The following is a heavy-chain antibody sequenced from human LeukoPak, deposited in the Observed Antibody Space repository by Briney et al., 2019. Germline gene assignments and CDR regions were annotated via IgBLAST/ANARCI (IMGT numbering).Heavy chain of an antibody. Sequence: ASETLSLTCTVSGGSISSSSYYWGWVRQPPGKGLEWIGSVFSSGSTYYNPSLKSPVTISVGTSKNQFSLKLSSVTAADTAVYYCARLPWGAYSSFDPWGQGTLVTVSS. V-gene: IGHV4-39*01. CDR2: VFSSGST. D-gene: IGHD3-16*01. CDR1: GGSISSSSYY. CDR3: ARLPWGAYSSFDP. J-gene: IGHJ5*02.